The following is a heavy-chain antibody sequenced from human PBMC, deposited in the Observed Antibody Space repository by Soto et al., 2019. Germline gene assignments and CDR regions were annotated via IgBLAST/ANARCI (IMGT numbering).Heavy chain of an antibody. Sequence: ASVKVSCKASGYTFTSYYMHWVRQAPGQGLEWMGIINPSGGSTSYAQKFQGRVTMTRGTSTSTVYMELSSLRSEDTAVYYCASSKGGDTAMVTEKTYHYYYGTEVWGQGTRVTVSS. D-gene: IGHD5-18*01. V-gene: IGHV1-46*01. CDR2: INPSGGST. CDR3: ASSKGGDTAMVTEKTYHYYYGTEV. J-gene: IGHJ6*02. CDR1: GYTFTSYY.